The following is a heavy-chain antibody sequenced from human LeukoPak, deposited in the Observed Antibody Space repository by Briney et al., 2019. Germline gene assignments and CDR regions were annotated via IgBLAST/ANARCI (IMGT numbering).Heavy chain of an antibody. CDR3: AKDFVRHYKIINYRAFDY. Sequence: GGSLRLSCSASGFSFSSYAMSCVRQAPGKGLEWVSSISGSGAKTYYADSVKGRFTISRDNSMNTLYMQVTSLRAEDTAVYYCAKDFVRHYKIINYRAFDYWGQGTLVTVSS. V-gene: IGHV3-23*01. J-gene: IGHJ4*02. CDR2: ISGSGAKT. CDR1: GFSFSSYA. D-gene: IGHD4-11*01.